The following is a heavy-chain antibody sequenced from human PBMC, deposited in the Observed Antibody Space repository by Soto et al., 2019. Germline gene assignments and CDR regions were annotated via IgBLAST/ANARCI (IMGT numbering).Heavy chain of an antibody. CDR1: GGTFSSYA. V-gene: IGHV1-69*06. CDR2: IIPIFGTA. Sequence: GASVKVSCKASGGTFSSYAISWVRQAPGQGLEWMGGIIPIFGTANYAQKFQGRVTITADKSTSTAYMELSSLRSEDTAVYYCARDLWGGTYYGMDVCGQGTTVTVYS. J-gene: IGHJ6*02. D-gene: IGHD1-1*01. CDR3: ARDLWGGTYYGMDV.